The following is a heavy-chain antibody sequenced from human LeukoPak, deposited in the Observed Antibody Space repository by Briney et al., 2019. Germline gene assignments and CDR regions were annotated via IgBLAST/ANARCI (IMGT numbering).Heavy chain of an antibody. J-gene: IGHJ2*01. Sequence: GGSLRLSCAASGFTFSSYGMHWVRQAPGKGLEWVAFIRYDGSNKYYADSVKGRFTISRDNSKNTLYLQMNSLRAEDTAVYFCAKDREDSAMNSGVFDLWGRGTLVTVSS. D-gene: IGHD5-18*01. CDR3: AKDREDSAMNSGVFDL. CDR1: GFTFSSYG. CDR2: IRYDGSNK. V-gene: IGHV3-30*02.